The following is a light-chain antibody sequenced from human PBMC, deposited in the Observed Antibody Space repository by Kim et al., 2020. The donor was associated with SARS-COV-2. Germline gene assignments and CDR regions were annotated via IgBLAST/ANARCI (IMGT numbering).Light chain of an antibody. CDR2: GAS. CDR3: QQYGSSPQT. V-gene: IGKV3-20*01. J-gene: IGKJ4*01. Sequence: EIVLTQSPGTLSLSPGERATLSCRASQSVSSSYLAWYQQKPGQAPRLLIYGASSRATGIPYRFSGSGSGTDFTLTISRLEPEDFAVYYCQQYGSSPQTFGGGTKLEI. CDR1: QSVSSSY.